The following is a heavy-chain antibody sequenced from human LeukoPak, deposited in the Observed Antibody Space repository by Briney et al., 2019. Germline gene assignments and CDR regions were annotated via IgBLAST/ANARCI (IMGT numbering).Heavy chain of an antibody. Sequence: PSETLSLTCTVSGGSISNYYWNWIRQPPGKGLEWIGYIYYTGSTNYNPSLKSRVTMSVDTSKNQFSLNLKSVTPEDTAVYYCARNLIPEQLVLNFWGQGTLVTVSS. CDR3: ARNLIPEQLVLNF. CDR2: IYYTGST. J-gene: IGHJ4*02. CDR1: GGSISNYY. V-gene: IGHV4-59*01. D-gene: IGHD6-13*01.